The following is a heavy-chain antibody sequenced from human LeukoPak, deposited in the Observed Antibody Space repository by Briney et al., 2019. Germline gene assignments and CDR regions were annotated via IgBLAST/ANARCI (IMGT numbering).Heavy chain of an antibody. CDR1: GGSISSYY. J-gene: IGHJ6*03. V-gene: IGHV4-59*01. CDR3: ARALRYFGIAAANYYMDV. D-gene: IGHD6-13*01. Sequence: SETLSLTCTVSGGSISSYYWSWIRQPPGKGLEWIGYIYYSGSTNYNPSLESRVTISVDTSKNQFSLKLSSVTAADTAVYYCARALRYFGIAAANYYMDVWGKGTTVTVSS. CDR2: IYYSGST.